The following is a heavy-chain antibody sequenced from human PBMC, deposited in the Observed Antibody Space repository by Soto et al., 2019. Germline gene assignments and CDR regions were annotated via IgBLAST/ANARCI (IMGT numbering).Heavy chain of an antibody. V-gene: IGHV4-59*08. D-gene: IGHD2-15*01. Sequence: SETLSLTCTVSGGSISSYYWSWIRQPPGKGLEWIGYIYYSGSTNYNPSLKSRVTISVDTSKNQFSLKLSSVTAADTAVYYCARLFGYCSGGSCYYDYWGQGTLVTVSS. CDR3: ARLFGYCSGGSCYYDY. CDR1: GGSISSYY. CDR2: IYYSGST. J-gene: IGHJ4*02.